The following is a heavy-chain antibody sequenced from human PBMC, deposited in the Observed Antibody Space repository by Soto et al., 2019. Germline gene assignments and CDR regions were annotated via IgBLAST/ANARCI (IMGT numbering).Heavy chain of an antibody. D-gene: IGHD5-18*01. CDR3: AKIRGAWIQLWPIDY. Sequence: AGSLRLSCAASGFTFSSYAMSWVRQAPGKGLEWVSAISGSGGSTYYADSVKGRFTISRDNSKNTLYLQMNSLRAEDTAVYYCAKIRGAWIQLWPIDYWGQGTLVTVSS. CDR1: GFTFSSYA. J-gene: IGHJ4*02. V-gene: IGHV3-23*01. CDR2: ISGSGGST.